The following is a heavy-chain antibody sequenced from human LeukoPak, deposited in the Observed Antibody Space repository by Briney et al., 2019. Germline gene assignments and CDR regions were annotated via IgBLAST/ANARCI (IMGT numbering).Heavy chain of an antibody. D-gene: IGHD3-22*01. V-gene: IGHV3-21*01. CDR3: ARVPYYYDSSGLFYFDY. CDR1: GFTFSSYS. J-gene: IGHJ4*02. CDR2: ISSSSSYI. Sequence: GGSLRLSCAASGFTFSSYSMNWVRQAPGKGLEWVSSISSSSSYIYYADSVKDRFTISRDNAKNSLYLQMNSLRTEDTAVYYCARVPYYYDSSGLFYFDYWGQGTLVTVSS.